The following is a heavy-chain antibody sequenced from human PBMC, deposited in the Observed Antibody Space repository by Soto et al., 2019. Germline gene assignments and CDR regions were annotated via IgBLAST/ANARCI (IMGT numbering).Heavy chain of an antibody. CDR3: ATWIQPRGIRHWFDP. V-gene: IGHV1-69*13. CDR2: IIPIFGTA. D-gene: IGHD5-18*01. CDR1: GGTFSSYA. Sequence: SVKVSCKASGGTFSSYAISWVRQAPGQGLEWMGGIIPIFGTANYAQKFQGRVTITADESTSTAYMELSSLRSEDTAVYYCATWIQPRGIRHWFDPWGQGTLVTVSS. J-gene: IGHJ5*02.